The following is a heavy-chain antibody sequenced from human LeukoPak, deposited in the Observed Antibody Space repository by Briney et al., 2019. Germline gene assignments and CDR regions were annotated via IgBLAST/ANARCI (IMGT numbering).Heavy chain of an antibody. CDR2: IYSGGGT. CDR3: ARAVGVTAIHNAFDI. J-gene: IGHJ3*02. D-gene: IGHD2-21*02. Sequence: GGSLRLSCAVSGITLSNYMSWVRQAPGKGLEWVSVIYSGGGTDYAGSVKGRFTISRDNSKNTLYLQMNSLRAEDTAVYYCARAVGVTAIHNAFDIWGQGTMVTVSS. V-gene: IGHV3-66*02. CDR1: GITLSNY.